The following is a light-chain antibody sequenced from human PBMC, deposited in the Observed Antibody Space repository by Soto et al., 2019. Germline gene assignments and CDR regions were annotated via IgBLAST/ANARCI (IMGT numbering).Light chain of an antibody. CDR3: QQYNDNWT. V-gene: IGKV1-5*03. CDR1: QSISSW. Sequence: DIQMTQSPSTLSASVGDRVTITCRASQSISSWLAWYQQKPGKAPKLLIYKASTLQSGVPSRFSGSVSGTEFTLAISSLQPDDSATYYCQQYNDNWTVSQGTKVDIK. J-gene: IGKJ1*01. CDR2: KAS.